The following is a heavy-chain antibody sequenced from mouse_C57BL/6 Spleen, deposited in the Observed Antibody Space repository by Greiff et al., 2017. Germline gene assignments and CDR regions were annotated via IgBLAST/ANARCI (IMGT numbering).Heavy chain of an antibody. CDR3: ARPSLNWVYAMDY. J-gene: IGHJ4*01. CDR2: ISSGSITI. Sequence: EVKVVESGGGLVKPGGSLKLSCAASGFTFSDYGMHWVRQAPEKGLEWVAYISSGSITIYYADTVKGRFTISRDNAKNTLFLQMTSLRSEDTAMYYCARPSLNWVYAMDYWGQGTSVTVSS. V-gene: IGHV5-17*01. CDR1: GFTFSDYG. D-gene: IGHD4-1*01.